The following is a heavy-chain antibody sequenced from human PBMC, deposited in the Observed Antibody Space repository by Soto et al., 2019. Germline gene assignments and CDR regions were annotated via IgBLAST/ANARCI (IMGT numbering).Heavy chain of an antibody. J-gene: IGHJ3*02. CDR2: ISGSGDST. D-gene: IGHD3-22*01. V-gene: IGHV3-23*01. Sequence: EVQLLESGGGLVQPGGSLRLSCAASGFTFSSYAMSWVRQAPGKGLEWVSAISGSGDSTYYADSVKGRFTISRDNSKNKLYLKMNSLRAEDTAVYYCANVPYYYDSSGYYLGGAFDIWGQGTMVTVSS. CDR3: ANVPYYYDSSGYYLGGAFDI. CDR1: GFTFSSYA.